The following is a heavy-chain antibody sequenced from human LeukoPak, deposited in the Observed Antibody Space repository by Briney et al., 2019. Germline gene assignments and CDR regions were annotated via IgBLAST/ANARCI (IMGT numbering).Heavy chain of an antibody. CDR3: ARDSGRFDGMDV. D-gene: IGHD3-10*01. CDR1: GFTFSSYS. Sequence: GGSLRLSCTASGFTFSSYSMNWVRQAPGKGLQWVSYISGGSSTIYYGDSVKGRFTISRDNAKNSLYLQMNSLRDEDTAVYYCARDSGRFDGMDVWGQGTTVTVS. J-gene: IGHJ6*02. V-gene: IGHV3-48*02. CDR2: ISGGSSTI.